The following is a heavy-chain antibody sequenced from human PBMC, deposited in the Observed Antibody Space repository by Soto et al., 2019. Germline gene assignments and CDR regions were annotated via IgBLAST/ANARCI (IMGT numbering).Heavy chain of an antibody. V-gene: IGHV3-23*01. CDR2: ISGSGENT. CDR3: AIEKVGATSLHVFDI. CDR1: GFSFSNYA. J-gene: IGHJ3*02. Sequence: GGSLRLSCPVSGFSFSNYAMTWVRRAPGKGLEWVSAISGSGENTYYAASVKGRFTISRDNSKNTLYLQMNSLRAEDTALYYCAIEKVGATSLHVFDIWGQGTMVTVSS. D-gene: IGHD1-26*01.